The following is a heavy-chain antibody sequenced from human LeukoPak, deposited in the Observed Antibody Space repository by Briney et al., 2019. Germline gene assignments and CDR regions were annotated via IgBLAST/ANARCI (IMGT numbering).Heavy chain of an antibody. V-gene: IGHV3-30*02. D-gene: IGHD6-19*01. CDR1: GFTFSSYG. CDR2: TRYDGAYK. Sequence: PGGSLRLSCAASGFTFSSYGMHWVRQAPGKGLEWVAFTRYDGAYKYYADSVEGRFTISRDNSKNTLYLQMNSLRAEDTAVYYCAREGREWLSVGIDYWGRGTLVTVSS. J-gene: IGHJ4*02. CDR3: AREGREWLSVGIDY.